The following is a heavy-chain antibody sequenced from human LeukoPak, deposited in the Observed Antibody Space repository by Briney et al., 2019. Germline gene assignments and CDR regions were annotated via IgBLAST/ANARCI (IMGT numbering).Heavy chain of an antibody. CDR2: ISASSTTI. CDR1: GFTFTTYD. D-gene: IGHD1-26*01. J-gene: IGHJ4*02. CDR3: ARDAAIVGTHPPDY. Sequence: GGSLRLSCAASGFTFTTYDMNWVRQAPGKGLEWVSYISASSTTIYYADSVKGRFTISRDNAKNSLYLQMNSLRAEDTAVYYCARDAAIVGTHPPDYWGQGTLVIVSS. V-gene: IGHV3-48*04.